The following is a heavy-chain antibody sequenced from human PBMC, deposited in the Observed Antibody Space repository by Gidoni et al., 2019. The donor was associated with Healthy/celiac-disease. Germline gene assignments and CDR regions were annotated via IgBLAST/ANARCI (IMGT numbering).Heavy chain of an antibody. J-gene: IGHJ4*02. Sequence: QVQLVESGGGVVQPGSSLRLSCAASGFTFCSYAIHWVRQAPGKGLEWVAVISYDGSNKYYADSVKGRFTISRDNSKNTLYLQMNSLRAEDTAVYYCARGSPRSGHLSFDYWGQGTLVTVSS. V-gene: IGHV3-30*01. D-gene: IGHD6-19*01. CDR2: ISYDGSNK. CDR3: ARGSPRSGHLSFDY. CDR1: GFTFCSYA.